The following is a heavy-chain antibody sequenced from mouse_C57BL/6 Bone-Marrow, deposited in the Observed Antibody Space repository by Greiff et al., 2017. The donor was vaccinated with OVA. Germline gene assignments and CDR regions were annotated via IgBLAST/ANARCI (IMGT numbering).Heavy chain of an antibody. Sequence: QVQLQQSGAELVKPGASVKVSCKASGYTFTSYWMHWVKQRPGQGLEWIGRLHPSDSDTNYNQKFKGKATLTVDKSSSTAYMQLSSLTSEDSAVYYCATYDGYYSYYFDYWGQGTTLTVSS. CDR3: ATYDGYYSYYFDY. CDR2: LHPSDSDT. J-gene: IGHJ2*01. V-gene: IGHV1-74*01. D-gene: IGHD2-3*01. CDR1: GYTFTSYW.